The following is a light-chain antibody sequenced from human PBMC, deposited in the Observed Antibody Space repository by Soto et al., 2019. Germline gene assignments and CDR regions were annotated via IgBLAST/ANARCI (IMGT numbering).Light chain of an antibody. CDR1: SSDVGGYNY. Sequence: QSALTQPASVSGSPGQSITISCTGTSSDVGGYNYVSWFQQHPGKAPNLMIYDVYRRPSGVSYRFSGSKSGNTASLTISGLQAEDAADYYCSSYTTRSTVVFGGGSLLTVL. J-gene: IGLJ2*01. CDR3: SSYTTRSTVV. CDR2: DVY. V-gene: IGLV2-14*01.